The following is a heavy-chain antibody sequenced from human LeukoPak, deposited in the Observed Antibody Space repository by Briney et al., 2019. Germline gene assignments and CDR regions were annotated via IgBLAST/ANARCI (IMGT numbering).Heavy chain of an antibody. CDR2: MNPKSGNT. V-gene: IGHV1-8*01. CDR3: ARGSFWSVNDGMDV. Sequence: ASVKVSFKASGYTFTSYDINWVRQATGQGLEWMGWMNPKSGNTGYAQKFQGRVTMTRNTSISTAYMELGSLRSEDTAVYYCARGSFWSVNDGMDVWGQGTTVTVSS. D-gene: IGHD3-3*01. CDR1: GYTFTSYD. J-gene: IGHJ6*02.